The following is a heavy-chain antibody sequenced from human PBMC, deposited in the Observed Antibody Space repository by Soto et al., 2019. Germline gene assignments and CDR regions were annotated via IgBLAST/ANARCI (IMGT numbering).Heavy chain of an antibody. D-gene: IGHD3-10*01. Sequence: EVQLLESGGGLLQPGGSLRRSCAGSGSSYTNYAISWVCQAPWEWLEWVSGITRDGAIYYRDSGKGRFTISRDNSKNSVYLEMNGLRAEDMAVYYCVDGSYEGAYGDYWGHGTRVTVSP. CDR1: GSSYTNYA. CDR3: VDGSYEGAYGDY. CDR2: ITRDGAI. V-gene: IGHV3-23*01. J-gene: IGHJ4*01.